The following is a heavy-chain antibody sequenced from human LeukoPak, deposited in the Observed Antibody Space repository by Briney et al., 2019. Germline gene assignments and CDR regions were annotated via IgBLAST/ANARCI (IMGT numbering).Heavy chain of an antibody. CDR1: GFTFNNYA. J-gene: IGHJ4*02. CDR2: ISGGGETT. D-gene: IGHD4-17*01. Sequence: GGSLRLSCAASGFTFNNYAMNWVRQAPGKGLEWVSSISGGGETTYYADSGKGRFTISSDNSQNTLSLQMNSLRAEDTAVYYCARDYADYVGYFFSDYWGQGTLVTVSS. CDR3: ARDYADYVGYFFSDY. V-gene: IGHV3-23*01.